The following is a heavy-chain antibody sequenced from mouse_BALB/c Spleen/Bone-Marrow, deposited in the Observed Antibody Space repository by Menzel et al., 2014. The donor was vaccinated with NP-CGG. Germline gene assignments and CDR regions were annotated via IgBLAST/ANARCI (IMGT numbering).Heavy chain of an antibody. CDR1: GFTFTDYY. V-gene: IGHV7-3*02. Sequence: EVKLQESGGGLVQPGGSLRLSCATSGFTFTDYYMNWVRQPPGKALEWLGFIRNTANGYTTEYSASVKSRFTISRDNSQNILYLQMNTLRVDDSATYYCARDKGRVFFDYWGQGTTLTVSS. J-gene: IGHJ2*01. CDR3: ARDKGRVFFDY. CDR2: IRNTANGYTT.